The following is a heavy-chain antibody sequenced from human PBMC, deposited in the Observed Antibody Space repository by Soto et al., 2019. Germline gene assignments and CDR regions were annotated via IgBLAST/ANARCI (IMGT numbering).Heavy chain of an antibody. V-gene: IGHV4-59*08. Sequence: QVQLQESGPGLVKPSETLSLTCTVSGGSISSYYWSWIRQPPGKGLEWIGYIYNSGSTNYNPSLKSRFTISVDMSKNQFSLKLNSVTAADTAVYYCARHESSGWYYFDYWGQGTLVTVSS. D-gene: IGHD6-19*01. CDR3: ARHESSGWYYFDY. J-gene: IGHJ4*02. CDR2: IYNSGST. CDR1: GGSISSYY.